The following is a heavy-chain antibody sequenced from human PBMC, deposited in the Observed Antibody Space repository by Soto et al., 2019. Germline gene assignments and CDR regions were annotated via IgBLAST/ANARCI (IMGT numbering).Heavy chain of an antibody. Sequence: EVQLVESGGGLAQPGGSLRLSCAASGFMFSDYEMNWVRQAPGKGLEWVSYISDSGSTTYYTDSVKGRFTISRDNAKESLYLQMNSLRAEDTAVYYCARESDFDFWSSNYIDGMDVWGQGTTVTVSS. J-gene: IGHJ6*02. V-gene: IGHV3-48*03. CDR1: GFMFSDYE. D-gene: IGHD3-3*01. CDR2: ISDSGSTT. CDR3: ARESDFDFWSSNYIDGMDV.